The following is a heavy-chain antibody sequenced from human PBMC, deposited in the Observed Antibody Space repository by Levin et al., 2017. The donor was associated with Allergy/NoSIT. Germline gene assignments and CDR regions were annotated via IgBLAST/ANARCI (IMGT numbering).Heavy chain of an antibody. CDR2: IYYSGST. CDR3: ARRVNKYYDILTGYYMGYFDY. J-gene: IGHJ4*02. V-gene: IGHV4-39*01. CDR1: GGSISSSSYY. D-gene: IGHD3-9*01. Sequence: SQTLSLTCTVSGGSISSSSYYWGWIRQPPGKGLEWIGSIYYSGSTYYNPSLKSRVTISVDTSKNQFSLKLSSVTAADTAVYYCARRVNKYYDILTGYYMGYFDYWGQGTLVTVSS.